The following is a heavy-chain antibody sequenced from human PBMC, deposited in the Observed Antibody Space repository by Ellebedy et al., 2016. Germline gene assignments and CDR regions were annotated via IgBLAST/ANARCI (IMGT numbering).Heavy chain of an antibody. CDR2: INHSGST. CDR1: GGSFSGYY. Sequence: SETLSLXXAVYGGSFSGYYWSWIRQPPGKGLEWIGEINHSGSTNYNPSLKSRVTISVDTSKNQFSLKLSSVTAADTAVYYCAREGRWLQNDAFDIWGRGTMVTVSS. J-gene: IGHJ3*02. CDR3: AREGRWLQNDAFDI. V-gene: IGHV4-34*01. D-gene: IGHD5-24*01.